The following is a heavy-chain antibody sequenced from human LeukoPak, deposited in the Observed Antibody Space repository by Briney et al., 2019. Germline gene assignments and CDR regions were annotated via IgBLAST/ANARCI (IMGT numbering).Heavy chain of an antibody. CDR3: ARESSGWYLYYFDY. CDR1: GGSISSGGYY. Sequence: SQTLSLTCTVSGGSISSGGYYWSWIRQHPGKGLEWIGYIYYSGSTYYNPSLKSRVTISVDTSKNQFSQKLSSVTAADTAVYYCARESSGWYLYYFDYWGQGTLVTVSS. V-gene: IGHV4-31*03. D-gene: IGHD6-19*01. J-gene: IGHJ4*02. CDR2: IYYSGST.